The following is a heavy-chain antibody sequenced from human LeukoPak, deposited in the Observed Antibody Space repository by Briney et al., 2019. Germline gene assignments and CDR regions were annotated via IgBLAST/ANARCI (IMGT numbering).Heavy chain of an antibody. Sequence: PSETLSLTCTASGGSISSYYWSWIRQPPGKELEWLGYIYSSGSTNYNPSLKSRVTVSVDTSKKQFSLKLSSVTAADTAVYYCARVLGSGYSDYWGQGTLVTVSS. CDR1: GGSISSYY. CDR3: ARVLGSGYSDY. D-gene: IGHD2-15*01. J-gene: IGHJ4*02. V-gene: IGHV4-59*01. CDR2: IYSSGST.